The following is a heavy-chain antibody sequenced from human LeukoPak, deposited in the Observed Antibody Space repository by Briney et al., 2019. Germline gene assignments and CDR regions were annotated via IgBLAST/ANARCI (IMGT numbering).Heavy chain of an antibody. CDR1: XYTFTSYG. Sequence: SXYTFTSYGXXXXGQAXXQGLXXXXXISAYNGNTNYARKVRGRVTLTTDTSTSTAYMELKSLRSDDTAVYYCARAPQYDPHAFDIWGQGTMVTVSS. J-gene: IGHJ3*02. V-gene: IGHV1-18*01. D-gene: IGHD2/OR15-2a*01. CDR2: ISAYNGNT. CDR3: ARAPQYDPHAFDI.